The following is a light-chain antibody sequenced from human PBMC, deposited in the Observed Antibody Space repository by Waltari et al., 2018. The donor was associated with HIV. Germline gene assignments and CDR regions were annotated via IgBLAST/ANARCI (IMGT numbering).Light chain of an antibody. J-gene: IGLJ3*02. V-gene: IGLV2-14*03. CDR3: SSYTSSSTQV. Sequence: QSALTQPASVSGSPGQSITISCTGTSSDVSGYNYVSWYQQHPAKAPKLMIYEVTNRPSGVSNRFSGSKSGNTASLTISGLQAEDEADYYCSSYTSSSTQVFGGGTKVTVL. CDR1: SSDVSGYNY. CDR2: EVT.